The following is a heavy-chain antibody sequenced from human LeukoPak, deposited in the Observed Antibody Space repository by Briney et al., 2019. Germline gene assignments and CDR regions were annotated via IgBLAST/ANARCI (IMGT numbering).Heavy chain of an antibody. CDR1: GYTFTGYY. D-gene: IGHD6-19*01. CDR2: INPNSGDT. V-gene: IGHV1-2*02. J-gene: IGHJ4*02. CDR3: ARVGSSGWYVHPTLDY. Sequence: ASVKVSCKASGYTFTGYYMHWVRQAPGQGLEWMGWINPNSGDTNYGQKFQGRVTVTRDTSISTAYMELSRLRSDDTAVYYCARVGSSGWYVHPTLDYWGQGTLVTVSS.